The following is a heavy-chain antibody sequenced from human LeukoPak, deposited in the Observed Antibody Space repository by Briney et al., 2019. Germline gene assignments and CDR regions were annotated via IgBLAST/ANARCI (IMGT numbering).Heavy chain of an antibody. J-gene: IGHJ5*02. D-gene: IGHD2-21*02. CDR1: GGSFSGYY. CDR2: INHSGST. Sequence: PSETLSLTCAVYGGSFSGYYWSWIRQPPGKGLEWIGEINHSGSTNYNPSLKSRVTISVDTSKNQFSLKLSSVTAADTAVYYCARSIVVVTAIPFRALHRFDPWGQGTLVTVSS. CDR3: ARSIVVVTAIPFRALHRFDP. V-gene: IGHV4-34*01.